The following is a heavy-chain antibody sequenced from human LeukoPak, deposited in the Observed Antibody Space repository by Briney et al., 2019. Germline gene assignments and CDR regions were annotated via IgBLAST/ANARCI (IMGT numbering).Heavy chain of an antibody. J-gene: IGHJ6*02. Sequence: GGSLRLSCAASAFTFSNYWMSWVRQAPGKGLEWVANIKQDGSEKYYVDSVKGRFTISRDNAKNSLYLQMNSLRAEDTAVYYCARGALTMVRGVIAYNSYGMDVWGQGTTVTVS. V-gene: IGHV3-7*01. CDR1: AFTFSNYW. CDR3: ARGALTMVRGVIAYNSYGMDV. D-gene: IGHD3-10*01. CDR2: IKQDGSEK.